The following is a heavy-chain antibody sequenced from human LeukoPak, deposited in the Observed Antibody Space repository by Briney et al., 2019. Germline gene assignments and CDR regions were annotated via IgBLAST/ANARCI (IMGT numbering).Heavy chain of an antibody. CDR1: GFTFSSYS. D-gene: IGHD5-18*01. Sequence: GGSLRLSCAASGFTFSSYSMNWVRQAPGKGLEWDSSISSSSSYIYYADSVKGRFTISRDNAKNSLYLQMNSLRAEDTAVYYCAREDTAMVLYYFDYWGQGTLVTVSS. J-gene: IGHJ4*02. CDR2: ISSSSSYI. V-gene: IGHV3-21*01. CDR3: AREDTAMVLYYFDY.